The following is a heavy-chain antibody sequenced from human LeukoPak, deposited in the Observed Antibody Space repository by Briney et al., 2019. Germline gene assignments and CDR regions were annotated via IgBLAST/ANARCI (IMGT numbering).Heavy chain of an antibody. J-gene: IGHJ4*02. CDR1: GFAFSSYW. Sequence: GGSLRLSCAASGFAFSSYWMTWVRQAPGKGLEWVANIKQDASERYYVDSVKGRFTISRDNAKNSLYLQMNSLRAEDTAVYYCATPTAGTWHFDYWGQGTLVTVSS. D-gene: IGHD1-1*01. V-gene: IGHV3-7*01. CDR2: IKQDASER. CDR3: ATPTAGTWHFDY.